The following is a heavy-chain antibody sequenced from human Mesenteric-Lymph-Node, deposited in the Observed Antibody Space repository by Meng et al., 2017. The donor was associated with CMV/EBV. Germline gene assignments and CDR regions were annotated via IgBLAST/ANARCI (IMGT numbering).Heavy chain of an antibody. D-gene: IGHD1-1*01. Sequence: GGSLRLSCAASGFTFSSYAMSWVRQAPGKGLEWVSVIYSGGSSTYYADSVKGRFTISRDNSKNTLYLQMNSLRAEDTAVYYCAKDLGLERPFDYWGQGTLVTVSS. J-gene: IGHJ4*02. CDR3: AKDLGLERPFDY. CDR1: GFTFSSYA. V-gene: IGHV3-23*03. CDR2: IYSGGSST.